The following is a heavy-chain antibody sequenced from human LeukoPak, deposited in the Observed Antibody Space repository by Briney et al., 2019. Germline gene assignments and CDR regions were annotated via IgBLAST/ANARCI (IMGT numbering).Heavy chain of an antibody. CDR2: ITGSGGST. J-gene: IGHJ4*02. V-gene: IGHV3-23*01. Sequence: GGSLRLSCAASGFTFSIHGMNWVRQGPGKGLEWVSGITGSGGSTYYADSVKGRFTISRDNSKNTVYLQMNSLRAEDTAVYYCARDLSLVALTDWGQGTLVTVSS. D-gene: IGHD2-15*01. CDR1: GFTFSIHG. CDR3: ARDLSLVALTD.